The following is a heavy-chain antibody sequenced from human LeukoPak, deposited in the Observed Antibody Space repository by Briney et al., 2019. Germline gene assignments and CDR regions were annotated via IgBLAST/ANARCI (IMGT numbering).Heavy chain of an antibody. CDR1: GFTFSSYW. V-gene: IGHV3-7*01. Sequence: PGGSLRLSCAASGFTFSSYWMSWVRQAPGKGLEWVANIKQDGNEKYYVDSVKGRFTISRDNAKNSLYLQIISLRAEDTAVYYCARSNDFWSAYDYYFDYWGQGTLVTVSS. D-gene: IGHD3-3*01. J-gene: IGHJ4*02. CDR2: IKQDGNEK. CDR3: ARSNDFWSAYDYYFDY.